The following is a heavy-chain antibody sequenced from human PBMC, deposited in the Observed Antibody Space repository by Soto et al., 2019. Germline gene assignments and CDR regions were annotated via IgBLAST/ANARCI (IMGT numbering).Heavy chain of an antibody. V-gene: IGHV3-23*01. J-gene: IGHJ4*02. D-gene: IGHD4-17*01. CDR2: ISGSGGST. Sequence: GGSLRLSWAASGFTFSSYAMSWVRQAPGKGLEWVSAISGSGGSTYYADSVKGRFTISRDNSKNTLYLQMNSLRAEDTAVYYCAKDLPTSTVTTEGFDYWGQGTLVTVSS. CDR3: AKDLPTSTVTTEGFDY. CDR1: GFTFSSYA.